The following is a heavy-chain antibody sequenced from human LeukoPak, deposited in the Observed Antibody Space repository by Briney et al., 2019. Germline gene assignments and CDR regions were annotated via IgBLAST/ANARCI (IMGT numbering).Heavy chain of an antibody. D-gene: IGHD3-22*01. V-gene: IGHV3-23*01. CDR3: AKYADYYDSRQPFDY. J-gene: IGHJ4*02. Sequence: PGGSLRLSCAASGFTFSSYAMSWVRQAPGKGLEWVSAISGSGGSTYYADSVKGRFTISRDNSKNTLYLQMNSLKAEDTAVYYCAKYADYYDSRQPFDYWGQGTLVTVSS. CDR2: ISGSGGST. CDR1: GFTFSSYA.